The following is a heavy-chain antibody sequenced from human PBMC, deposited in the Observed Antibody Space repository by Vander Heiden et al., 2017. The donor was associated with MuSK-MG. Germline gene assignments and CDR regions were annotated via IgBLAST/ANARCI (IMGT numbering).Heavy chain of an antibody. J-gene: IGHJ4*02. CDR2: IRSKAYGGTT. V-gene: IGHV3-49*04. CDR3: TSGDGSGYSSGWKIDY. D-gene: IGHD6-19*01. Sequence: EVQLMESGGGLVQPGRSLRLSCTASGFTFGDYAMSWVRQAPGKGLEWVGFIRSKAYGGTTEYAASVKGRFTISRDDSKSIAYLQMNSLKTEDTAVYYCTSGDGSGYSSGWKIDYWGQGTLVTVSS. CDR1: GFTFGDYA.